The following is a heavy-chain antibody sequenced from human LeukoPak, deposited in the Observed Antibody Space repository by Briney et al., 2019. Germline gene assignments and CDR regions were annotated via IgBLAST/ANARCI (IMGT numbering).Heavy chain of an antibody. Sequence: PGGSLRLSCAASGFTFRNDWMSWVRQAPGKGLEWVANVKPDGSETYYMDSVKGRFAISRDNSKNSLYLQLNSLRAEATAVYYCARVEIGWTPGGQGYWGQGTLVTVSS. V-gene: IGHV3-7*01. J-gene: IGHJ4*02. CDR1: GFTFRNDW. CDR3: ARVEIGWTPGGQGY. CDR2: VKPDGSET. D-gene: IGHD1-26*01.